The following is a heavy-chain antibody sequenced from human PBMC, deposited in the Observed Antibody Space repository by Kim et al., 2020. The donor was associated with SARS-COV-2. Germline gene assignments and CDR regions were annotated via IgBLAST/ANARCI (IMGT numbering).Heavy chain of an antibody. J-gene: IGHJ6*02. D-gene: IGHD6-19*01. Sequence: GGSLRLSCAASGFTFDDYAMHWVRQAPGKGLEWVSLISGDGDTTYYVDSVKGRFTISRDNSKNSLYLQMNSLRTEDTALYYCAKDIGASSGWYNYYYGMDVWGQGTTVTVSS. CDR1: GFTFDDYA. CDR3: AKDIGASSGWYNYYYGMDV. V-gene: IGHV3-43*02. CDR2: ISGDGDTT.